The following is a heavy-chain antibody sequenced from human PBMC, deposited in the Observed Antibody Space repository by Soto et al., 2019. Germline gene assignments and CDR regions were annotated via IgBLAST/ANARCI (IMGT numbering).Heavy chain of an antibody. V-gene: IGHV3-7*01. D-gene: IGHD2-15*01. Sequence: LRLSCTASGCIFSNYWMNWVRQAPGKGLEWVANIKQDGSERFYVDSVEGRFTISRDNAKNSLSLHMNNLRPEDTAVYYCALLPNTITFSYYYGIYVRGQGTTVIVS. CDR1: GCIFSNYW. CDR3: ALLPNTITFSYYYGIYV. J-gene: IGHJ6*02. CDR2: IKQDGSER.